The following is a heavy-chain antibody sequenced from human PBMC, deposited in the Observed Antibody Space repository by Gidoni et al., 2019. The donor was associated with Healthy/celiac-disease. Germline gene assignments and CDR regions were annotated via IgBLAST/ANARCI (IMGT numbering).Heavy chain of an antibody. J-gene: IGHJ4*02. Sequence: QVQLQQWGAGLLKPSETLSLTCAVYGGSFSGYYWSWIRQPPGKGLEWIGEINHSGSTNYNPSLKSRVTISVDTSKNQFSLKLSSVTAADTAVYYCARGIRYDSSGYYSPDYWGQGTLVTVSS. D-gene: IGHD3-22*01. V-gene: IGHV4-34*01. CDR1: GGSFSGYY. CDR3: ARGIRYDSSGYYSPDY. CDR2: INHSGST.